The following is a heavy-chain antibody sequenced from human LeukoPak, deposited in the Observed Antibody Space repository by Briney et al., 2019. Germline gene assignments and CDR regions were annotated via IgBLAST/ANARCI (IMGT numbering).Heavy chain of an antibody. CDR1: GYSFTSYW. CDR3: ARSLLPAAIARCWFDP. V-gene: IGHV5-51*01. D-gene: IGHD2-2*02. CDR2: IYPGDSDT. Sequence: GESLKISCKGSGYSFTSYWIGWVRQMPGKGLEWMGIIYPGDSDTRYSPSFQGQVTISADKSISTAYLQWSSLKASDTAMYHCARSLLPAAIARCWFDPWGQGTLVTVSS. J-gene: IGHJ5*02.